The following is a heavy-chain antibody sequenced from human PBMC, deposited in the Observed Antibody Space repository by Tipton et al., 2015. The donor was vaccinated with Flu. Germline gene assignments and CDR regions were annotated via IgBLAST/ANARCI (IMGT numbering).Heavy chain of an antibody. Sequence: QLVQSGAEVKKTGASVKVSCKAPAHIFIGYYIHWVRQAPGQGLEWLGRINPNSGGTNYAQKFQGRLTLTRDTSFNTVYMELSRLRSDDTAEYYCASGPSTWGQGTLVTVSS. CDR1: AHIFIGYY. V-gene: IGHV1-2*06. CDR3: ASGPST. CDR2: INPNSGGT. J-gene: IGHJ5*02.